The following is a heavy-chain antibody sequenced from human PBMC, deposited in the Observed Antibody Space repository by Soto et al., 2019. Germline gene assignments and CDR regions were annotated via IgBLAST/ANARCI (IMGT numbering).Heavy chain of an antibody. CDR3: ARDKRPQDTAMASPLLPFYYYYMDV. J-gene: IGHJ6*03. V-gene: IGHV1-69*04. D-gene: IGHD5-18*01. CDR1: GGTFSSYT. Sequence: GASVKVSCKASGGTFSSYTISWVRQAPGQGLEWMGRIIPILGIANYAQKFQGRVTITADKSTSTAYMELSSLRSEDTAVYYCARDKRPQDTAMASPLLPFYYYYMDVWGKGTTVTVSS. CDR2: IIPILGIA.